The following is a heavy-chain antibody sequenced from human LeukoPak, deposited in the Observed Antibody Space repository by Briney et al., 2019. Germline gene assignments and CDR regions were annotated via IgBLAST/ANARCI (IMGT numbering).Heavy chain of an antibody. CDR1: GFTFSTYG. V-gene: IGHV3-30*02. CDR3: AKFRWSYYPEHFDY. J-gene: IGHJ4*02. CDR2: IRNDGTIK. Sequence: TGGSLRLSCAASGFTFSTYGMHWVRQAPGKGLEWVAFIRNDGTIKYYADSVKGRFTISRDNSKNTLYLQMNSLRAEDTAVYYCAKFRWSYYPEHFDYWGQGTLVTVSS. D-gene: IGHD1-26*01.